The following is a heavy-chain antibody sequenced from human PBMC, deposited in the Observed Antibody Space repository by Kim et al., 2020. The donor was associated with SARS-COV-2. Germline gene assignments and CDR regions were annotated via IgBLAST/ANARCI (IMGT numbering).Heavy chain of an antibody. V-gene: IGHV1-2*05. D-gene: IGHD4-17*01. J-gene: IGHJ6*02. CDR1: GYTFTGYY. CDR3: ARGSDYGDYYGMDV. CDR2: INPNSGGT. Sequence: ASVKVSCKASGYTFTGYYMHWVRQAPGQGLEWMGRINPNSGGTNYAQKFQGRVTMTRDTSISTAYMELSRLRSDDTVVYYCARGSDYGDYYGMDVWGQGTTVTVSS.